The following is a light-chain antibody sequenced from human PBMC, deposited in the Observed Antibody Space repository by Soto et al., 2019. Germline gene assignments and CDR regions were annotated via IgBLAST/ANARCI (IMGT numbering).Light chain of an antibody. J-gene: IGLJ1*01. Sequence: QSVLTQSSSASASLGSSVKLTCTLSSGHRSYIIAWHQQQPGKAPRFLMKLEGSGSYNKGSAVPDRVSGSSSGADRYLTISNLQFEDDADYYCETWDSNTYVFGTGTKVTVL. CDR1: SGHRSYI. V-gene: IGLV4-60*02. CDR2: LEGSGSY. CDR3: ETWDSNTYV.